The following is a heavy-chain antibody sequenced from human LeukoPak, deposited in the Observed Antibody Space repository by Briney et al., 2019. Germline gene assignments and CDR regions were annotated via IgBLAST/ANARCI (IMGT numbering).Heavy chain of an antibody. CDR1: GFTFSSYW. D-gene: IGHD3-3*01. J-gene: IGHJ3*02. Sequence: GGSLRLSCAASGFTFSSYWMSWVRQAPGKGLEWVANIKQDGSEKYYVDSVKGRFTISRDNAKNSLYLQMNSLRAEDTAVYYCARVANVLRFLEWLPPSGAFDIWGQGTMVTVSS. CDR2: IKQDGSEK. V-gene: IGHV3-7*01. CDR3: ARVANVLRFLEWLPPSGAFDI.